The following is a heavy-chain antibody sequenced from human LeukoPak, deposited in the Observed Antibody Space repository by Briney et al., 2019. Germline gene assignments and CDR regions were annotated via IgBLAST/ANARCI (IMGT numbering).Heavy chain of an antibody. CDR3: ARPNWNDLHFDY. CDR2: IYYSGST. V-gene: IGHV4-39*07. Sequence: SETLSLTCTVSGGSISSSSYYWGWIRQPPGKGLEWIGSIYYSGSTYYNPSLKSRVTISVDTSKNQFSLKLSSVTAADTAVYYCARPNWNDLHFDYWGQGTLVTVSS. D-gene: IGHD1-1*01. J-gene: IGHJ4*02. CDR1: GGSISSSSYY.